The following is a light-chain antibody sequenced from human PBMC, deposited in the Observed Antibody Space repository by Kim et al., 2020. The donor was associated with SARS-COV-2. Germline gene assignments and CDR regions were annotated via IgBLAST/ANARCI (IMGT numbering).Light chain of an antibody. J-gene: IGLJ2*01. Sequence: SVALGQTGRNTCQGASLSGYHACCYQQRPGQAPVLAIYGKNNRPSGIPDRFSGSSSGNTASLTITGAQAEDEADYYCNSRDSSAVVFGGGTQLTVL. CDR1: SLSGYH. CDR3: NSRDSSAVV. V-gene: IGLV3-19*01. CDR2: GKN.